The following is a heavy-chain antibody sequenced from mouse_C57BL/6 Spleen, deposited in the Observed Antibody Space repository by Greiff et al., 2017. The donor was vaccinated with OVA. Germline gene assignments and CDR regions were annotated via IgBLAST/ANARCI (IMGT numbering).Heavy chain of an antibody. V-gene: IGHV1-64*01. D-gene: IGHD1-1*01. CDR2: IHPNSGST. J-gene: IGHJ1*03. CDR1: GYTFTSYW. Sequence: VQLQQPGAELVKPGASVKLSCKASGYTFTSYWMHWVKQRPGQGLEWIGMIHPNSGSTNYNEKFKSKATLTVDKSSSTAYMQLSSLTSEDSAVYYCARSRYYYGSSYETDWYFDVWGTGTTVTVSS. CDR3: ARSRYYYGSSYETDWYFDV.